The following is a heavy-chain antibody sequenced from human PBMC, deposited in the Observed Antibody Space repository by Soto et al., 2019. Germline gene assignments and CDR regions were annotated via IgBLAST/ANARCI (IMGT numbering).Heavy chain of an antibody. Sequence: GGSLRFSCAASGFAFSSYAMSWVRQAPGKGLEWVSVISCDGSNKYYADSVKGRFTISRDNSKNTLYLQMNSLRAEDTAVYYCARGSHYYDSSGYYRFDYWGQGTLVTVSS. CDR1: GFAFSSYA. D-gene: IGHD3-22*01. J-gene: IGHJ4*02. V-gene: IGHV3-30-3*01. CDR3: ARGSHYYDSSGYYRFDY. CDR2: ISCDGSNK.